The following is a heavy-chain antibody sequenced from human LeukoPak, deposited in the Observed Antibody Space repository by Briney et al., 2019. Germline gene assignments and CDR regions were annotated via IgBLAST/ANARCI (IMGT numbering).Heavy chain of an antibody. CDR1: GFTFSSYA. Sequence: PGGSLRLSCAASGFTFSSYAMHWVRQAPGKGLEWVAVISYDGSNKYYADSVKGRFTISRDNSKNTLYLQMNSLRAEDTAVYYCAKDGPVDYYDSNGYYPSFDYWGQGILVTVSS. D-gene: IGHD3-22*01. J-gene: IGHJ4*02. V-gene: IGHV3-30*04. CDR3: AKDGPVDYYDSNGYYPSFDY. CDR2: ISYDGSNK.